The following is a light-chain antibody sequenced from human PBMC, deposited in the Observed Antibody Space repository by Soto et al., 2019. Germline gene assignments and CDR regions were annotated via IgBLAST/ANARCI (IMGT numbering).Light chain of an antibody. CDR3: QQYSSSRT. CDR2: GGS. V-gene: IGKV3-20*01. Sequence: DIVLTQSPGTLSLSPGERATLYCRASQSVSSNHLAWYQQKPGQAPRLLIYGGSSRATGIPVRFSGSGSETDFTLTITRPEPEDFAMYYCQQYSSSRTFGQGTKVEIK. J-gene: IGKJ1*01. CDR1: QSVSSNH.